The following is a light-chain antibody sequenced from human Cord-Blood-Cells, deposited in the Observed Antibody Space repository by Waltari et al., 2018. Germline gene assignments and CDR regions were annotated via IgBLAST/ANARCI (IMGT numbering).Light chain of an antibody. Sequence: IQLTQSPSSLSASVGDRVTITCRASQGISSYLAWYQQKPGKAPKLLIYAASTLQSGVPSRFSGSGSGTDFTLTISSLRPEDFATYYCQQLNSYLTFGGGTKVEIK. CDR2: AAS. CDR3: QQLNSYLT. J-gene: IGKJ4*01. V-gene: IGKV1-9*01. CDR1: QGISSY.